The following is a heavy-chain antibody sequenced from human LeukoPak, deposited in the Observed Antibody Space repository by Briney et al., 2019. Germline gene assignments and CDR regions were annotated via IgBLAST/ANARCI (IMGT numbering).Heavy chain of an antibody. CDR3: ARQSGTYIDH. J-gene: IGHJ4*02. Sequence: SETLSLTCTVSGGSIRSYYWSWIRQPPGKGLEWLGYLFYSGSTNYNPSLKSRVTTSVDTSKNQFSVEVTSVTAADTAVYYCARQSGTYIDHWGQGTLVTVSS. D-gene: IGHD1-26*01. CDR1: GGSIRSYY. V-gene: IGHV4-59*08. CDR2: LFYSGST.